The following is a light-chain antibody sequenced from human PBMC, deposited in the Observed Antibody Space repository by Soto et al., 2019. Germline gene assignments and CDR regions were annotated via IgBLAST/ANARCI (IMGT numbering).Light chain of an antibody. J-gene: IGKJ5*01. CDR2: GAS. V-gene: IGKV3-20*01. CDR3: QQYGGSPIT. Sequence: EIVLTQSPSTLSSFPGDSVNLSCRASQYINTRLAWYQHKPGQAPTLLMSGASNRASGVPVRFSGSGSGTDFNLTITRLETEDFALYYCQQYGGSPITFGLGTRLEIK. CDR1: QYINTR.